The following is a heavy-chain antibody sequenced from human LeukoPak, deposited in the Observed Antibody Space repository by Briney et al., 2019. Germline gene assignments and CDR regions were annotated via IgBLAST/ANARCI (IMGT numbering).Heavy chain of an antibody. CDR2: IRSKANNYAT. CDR1: GFTFSGSA. J-gene: IGHJ4*02. V-gene: IGHV3-73*01. Sequence: GGSLRLSCAVSGFTFSGSAMNWIRQASGKGLEWVGRIRSKANNYATAYAASVKGRFTISRDDSKNTAYLQMNSLKTVDAAVYYCSCFADYWGQGTLVTVSS. CDR3: SCFADY.